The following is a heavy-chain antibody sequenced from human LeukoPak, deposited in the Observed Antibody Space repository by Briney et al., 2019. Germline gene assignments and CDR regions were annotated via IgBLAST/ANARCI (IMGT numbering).Heavy chain of an antibody. V-gene: IGHV1-2*02. CDR2: INPNSGGT. J-gene: IGHJ3*01. CDR1: GYIFTSYN. Sequence: GASVKVSCKASGYIFTSYNMYWVRQAPGQGLEWMGWINPNSGGTNYAQKFQGRVTMTRDTSISTAYMELRSLRSDDTAVYYCARVAGIAARKSFDFWGQGTMVTVSS. D-gene: IGHD6-6*01. CDR3: ARVAGIAARKSFDF.